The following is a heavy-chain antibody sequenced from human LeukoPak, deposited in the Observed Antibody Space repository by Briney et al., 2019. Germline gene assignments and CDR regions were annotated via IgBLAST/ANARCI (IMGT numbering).Heavy chain of an antibody. V-gene: IGHV4-4*07. Sequence: SETLSLTCTVSGGSISNYYWSWIRQPAGKGLEWIGRIYPSGSTNYNPSLKSRVTLSRDTSKNQLSLKLTSLTAADTAVYYCPREFDYWGQGTLVTVSS. CDR3: PREFDY. CDR2: IYPSGST. J-gene: IGHJ4*02. CDR1: GGSISNYY.